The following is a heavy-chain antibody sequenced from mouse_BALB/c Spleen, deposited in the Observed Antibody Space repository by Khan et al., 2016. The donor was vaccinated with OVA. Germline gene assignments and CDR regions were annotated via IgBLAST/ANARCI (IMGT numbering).Heavy chain of an antibody. CDR3: TRHGYVAWFTY. J-gene: IGHJ3*01. V-gene: IGHV1S135*01. CDR2: IDPFSGGA. CDR1: GYSFTSYY. Sequence: VQLQQSGPELMKPGSSVKISCKASGYSFTSYYIHWVMQSPGKSLEWIGYIDPFSGGATYNQKFKGKATLTVDKSSSTAYIHLSNLTSEDSAVYFCTRHGYVAWFTYWGQGTLVTVSA. D-gene: IGHD2-2*01.